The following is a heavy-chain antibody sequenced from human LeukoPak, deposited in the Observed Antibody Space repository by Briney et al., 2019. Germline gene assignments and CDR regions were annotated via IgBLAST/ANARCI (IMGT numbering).Heavy chain of an antibody. V-gene: IGHV3-21*01. CDR1: GFTFSSYS. Sequence: GGSLRLSCAASGFTFSSYSMNWVRQAPGEGLEWVSSISSSSSYIYYADSVKGRFTISRDNAKNSLYLQMNSLRAEDTAVYYCARDPYGDYPQLVFDYWGQGTLVTVSS. D-gene: IGHD4-17*01. CDR3: ARDPYGDYPQLVFDY. J-gene: IGHJ4*02. CDR2: ISSSSSYI.